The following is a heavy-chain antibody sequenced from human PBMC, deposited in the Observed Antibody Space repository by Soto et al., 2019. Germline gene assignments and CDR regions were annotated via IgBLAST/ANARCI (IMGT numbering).Heavy chain of an antibody. Sequence: QVQLVESGGGVVQPGRSLRLSCAASGFTFSSYGMHWVRQAPGKGLEWVAVIWYDGSNKYYADSVKGRFTISRDNSKNTLYLQMNRLRAEDTAVYYCARETRYYDSSGHDYWGQGTLVTVSS. D-gene: IGHD3-22*01. CDR3: ARETRYYDSSGHDY. CDR2: IWYDGSNK. J-gene: IGHJ4*02. CDR1: GFTFSSYG. V-gene: IGHV3-33*01.